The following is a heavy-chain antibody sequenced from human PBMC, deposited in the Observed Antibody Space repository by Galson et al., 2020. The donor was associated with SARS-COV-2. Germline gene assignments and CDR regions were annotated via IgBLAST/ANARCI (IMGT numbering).Heavy chain of an antibody. Sequence: SETLSLTCAVYGGSFSGYYWSWIRQPPGKGLEWIGEINHSGSTNYNPSLKSRVTISVDTSKNQFSLKLSSVTAADTAVYYCARAVLGYSGYGGSRRGYYYMDVWGKGTTVTVSS. D-gene: IGHD5-12*01. V-gene: IGHV4-34*01. CDR3: ARAVLGYSGYGGSRRGYYYMDV. CDR1: GGSFSGYY. J-gene: IGHJ6*03. CDR2: INHSGST.